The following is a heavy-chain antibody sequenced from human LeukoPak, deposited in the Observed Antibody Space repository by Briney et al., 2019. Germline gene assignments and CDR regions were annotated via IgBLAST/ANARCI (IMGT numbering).Heavy chain of an antibody. D-gene: IGHD1-26*01. Sequence: GGSLRLSCAASGFTFRSYEMNWVRQAPGKGLEWVSYISSSGTTIYYADSVKGRFTISRDNAKNSLYLQMNSLRAEDTAVYYCAKDGVRGGSLFDYWGQGTLVTVSS. V-gene: IGHV3-48*03. CDR1: GFTFRSYE. CDR2: ISSSGTTI. CDR3: AKDGVRGGSLFDY. J-gene: IGHJ4*02.